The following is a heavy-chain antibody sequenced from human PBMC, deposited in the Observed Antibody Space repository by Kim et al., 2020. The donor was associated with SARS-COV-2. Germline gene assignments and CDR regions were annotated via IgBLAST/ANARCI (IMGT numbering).Heavy chain of an antibody. CDR2: ISSSSSTI. J-gene: IGHJ6*02. CDR1: GFTFSSYS. D-gene: IGHD2-2*01. Sequence: GGSLRLSCAASGFTFSSYSMNWVRQAPGKGLEWVSYISSSSSTIYYADSVKGRFTISRDNAKNSLYLQMNSLRAEDTAVYYCASDIVVVPAAPNYYYYGMDVWGQGTTVTVSS. CDR3: ASDIVVVPAAPNYYYYGMDV. V-gene: IGHV3-48*04.